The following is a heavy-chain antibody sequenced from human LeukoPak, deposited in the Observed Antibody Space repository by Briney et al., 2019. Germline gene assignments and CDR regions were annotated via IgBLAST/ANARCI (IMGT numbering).Heavy chain of an antibody. Sequence: PSETLSLTCAVYGGSFSGYYWSWIRQPPGKGLEWIGEINHSGSTNYNPSLKSRVTISVDTSKNQFSLKLSSVTAADTAVYYCASSGYYYHLDYWGQGTLVTVSS. J-gene: IGHJ4*02. D-gene: IGHD3-22*01. CDR2: INHSGST. V-gene: IGHV4-34*01. CDR3: ASSGYYYHLDY. CDR1: GGSFSGYY.